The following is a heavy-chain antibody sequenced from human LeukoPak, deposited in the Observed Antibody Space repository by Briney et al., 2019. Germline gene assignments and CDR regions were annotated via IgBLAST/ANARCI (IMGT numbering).Heavy chain of an antibody. J-gene: IGHJ4*02. CDR3: ARDRGAGKFHLDY. CDR2: ISYDGSNK. D-gene: IGHD5-24*01. V-gene: IGHV3-30*03. Sequence: GGSLRLSCAASGFTFSSYSMNWVRQAPGKGLQWVAVISYDGSNKYYADSVKGRFTISRDNSKNTLYLQMNSLRAEDTAVYYCARDRGAGKFHLDYWGQGILVTVSS. CDR1: GFTFSSYS.